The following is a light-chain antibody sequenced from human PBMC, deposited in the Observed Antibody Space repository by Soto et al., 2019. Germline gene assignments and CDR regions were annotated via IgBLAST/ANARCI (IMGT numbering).Light chain of an antibody. Sequence: QSVLTQPHSASGAPGQRVTISCSGSGSNIGGNYVYWYQQFPGTAPKLLIYRNYLRPSGVPDRFSGSKSDTSASLAISGLRSEDEADYYCATWDDSLIGYVFGTGTKLTVL. CDR1: GSNIGGNY. CDR3: ATWDDSLIGYV. V-gene: IGLV1-47*01. J-gene: IGLJ1*01. CDR2: RNY.